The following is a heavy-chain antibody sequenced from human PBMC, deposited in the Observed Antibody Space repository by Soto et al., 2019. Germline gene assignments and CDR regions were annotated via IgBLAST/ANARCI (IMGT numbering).Heavy chain of an antibody. J-gene: IGHJ4*02. CDR1: GFSLSNARMS. D-gene: IGHD3-10*01. CDR3: ARIRGWGWLGPNDY. V-gene: IGHV2-26*01. CDR2: IFSNDAK. Sequence: QVTLKESGPVLVKPTKTLTLTCTVSGFSLSNARMSVRWIRQPPGKPLEWLAHIFSNDAKSYSASLKSRLTISKDTSKSQVVLTMTNMDPVDTATYYCARIRGWGWLGPNDYWGQGILVTVSS.